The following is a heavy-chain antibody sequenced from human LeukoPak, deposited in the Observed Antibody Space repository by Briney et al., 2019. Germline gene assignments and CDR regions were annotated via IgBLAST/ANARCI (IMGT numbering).Heavy chain of an antibody. CDR2: IYYSGST. D-gene: IGHD3-3*02. CDR3: ARLDGPHLAHR. J-gene: IGHJ5*02. CDR1: GGSISSSTYY. V-gene: IGHV4-39*01. Sequence: SETLSLTCTVSGGSISSSTYYWGWIRQPPGKGLEWIGTIYYSGSTYYNPSLQSRVTISVDTSKNQFSLNLSSVTAVDTAVYYCARLDGPHLAHRWAQETLVTVSS.